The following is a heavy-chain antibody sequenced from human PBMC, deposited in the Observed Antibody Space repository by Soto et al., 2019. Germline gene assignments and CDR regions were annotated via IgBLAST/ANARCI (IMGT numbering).Heavy chain of an antibody. D-gene: IGHD2-2*01. Sequence: ASVKVSCKASGYTFTSYGISWVRQAPGQGLEWMGWISGCNGNTNYAQKLQGRVTITTDTSTSTAYMELSSLRSEDTAVYYCARDPHTGYCSSTSCSYLFDYWGQGTLVTVSS. CDR2: ISGCNGNT. CDR1: GYTFTSYG. V-gene: IGHV1-18*01. CDR3: ARDPHTGYCSSTSCSYLFDY. J-gene: IGHJ4*02.